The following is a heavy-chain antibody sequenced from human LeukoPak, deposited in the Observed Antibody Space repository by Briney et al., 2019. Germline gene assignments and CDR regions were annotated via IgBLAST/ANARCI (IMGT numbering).Heavy chain of an antibody. D-gene: IGHD4-17*01. CDR3: AKKVFSYGDLQDAFNI. CDR1: GFTFSSFA. V-gene: IGHV3-23*01. Sequence: GGSLRLSCAASGFTFSSFAMTWVRQSPGKGLEWVSVISGGGERTYYADFAKGRFTISRDNSKSTLYLQMNSLRAEDTAVYYCAKKVFSYGDLQDAFNIWGQGTMVTVSS. CDR2: ISGGGERT. J-gene: IGHJ3*02.